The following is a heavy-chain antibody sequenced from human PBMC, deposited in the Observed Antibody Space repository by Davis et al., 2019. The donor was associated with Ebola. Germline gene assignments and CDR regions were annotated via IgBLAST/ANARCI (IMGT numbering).Heavy chain of an antibody. Sequence: ASVKVSCKASGYTFTSYAMHWVRQAPGQRLEWMGWINAGNGNTKYSQKFQGRVTMTRNTSISTAYMELSSLRSEDTAVYYCARGYYYGSGSPYDYWGQGTLVTVSS. CDR3: ARGYYYGSGSPYDY. V-gene: IGHV1-3*01. CDR1: GYTFTSYA. J-gene: IGHJ4*02. CDR2: INAGNGNT. D-gene: IGHD3-10*01.